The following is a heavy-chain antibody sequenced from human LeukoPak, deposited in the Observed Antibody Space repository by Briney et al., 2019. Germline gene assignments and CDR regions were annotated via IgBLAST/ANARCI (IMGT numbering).Heavy chain of an antibody. CDR1: RGSISSSSYY. CDR3: ARILTTFDS. Sequence: SETLSLTCTVSRGSISSSSYYWGWIRQPPGKWLEWIGSFYYIGGTYYNPSLEGRVTISADSSKNQFSLKLTSVTAADTALYYCARILTTFDSWGQGTLVTVSS. CDR2: FYYIGGT. D-gene: IGHD4-11*01. V-gene: IGHV4-39*01. J-gene: IGHJ4*02.